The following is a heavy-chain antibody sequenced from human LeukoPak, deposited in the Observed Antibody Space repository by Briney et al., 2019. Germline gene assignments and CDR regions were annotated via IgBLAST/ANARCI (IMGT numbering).Heavy chain of an antibody. CDR1: GFTFSSYS. CDR2: ISSSSSYI. J-gene: IGHJ6*03. V-gene: IGHV3-21*04. Sequence: GESLKISCKGSGFTFSSYSMNWVRQAPGKGLEWVSSISSSSSYIYYADSVKGRFTISRDNAKNSLYLQMNSLRAEVTAVYYCARAGCSWLGHHLGSCYYMDVWGKGTTVTVSS. D-gene: IGHD3-16*01. CDR3: ARAGCSWLGHHLGSCYYMDV.